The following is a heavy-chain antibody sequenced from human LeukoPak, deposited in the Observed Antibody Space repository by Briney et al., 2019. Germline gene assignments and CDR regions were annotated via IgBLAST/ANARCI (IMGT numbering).Heavy chain of an antibody. D-gene: IGHD3-22*01. Sequence: ASVKVSCKASGCTFTSYYMHWVRQAPGQGLEWMGLINPSGGSTSYAQKFQGRVTMTRDMSTSTVYMELSSLRSEDTAVYYCARDDLGDYDSSGPGDYWGQGTLVTVSS. J-gene: IGHJ4*02. CDR3: ARDDLGDYDSSGPGDY. CDR2: INPSGGST. V-gene: IGHV1-46*01. CDR1: GCTFTSYY.